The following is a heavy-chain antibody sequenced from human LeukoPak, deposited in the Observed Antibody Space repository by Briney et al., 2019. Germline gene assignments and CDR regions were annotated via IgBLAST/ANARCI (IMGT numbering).Heavy chain of an antibody. D-gene: IGHD3-10*01. Sequence: GASVKVSCKASGYSFTSYGFSWVRQAPGQGLEWMGWISAYNGNTNYAHKLQGRVIMTTDTSTSTAYMELRSLRSDDTAVYYCARNPMVRGDGRWFHLWGQGTLVTVSS. J-gene: IGHJ5*02. V-gene: IGHV1-18*01. CDR2: ISAYNGNT. CDR3: ARNPMVRGDGRWFHL. CDR1: GYSFTSYG.